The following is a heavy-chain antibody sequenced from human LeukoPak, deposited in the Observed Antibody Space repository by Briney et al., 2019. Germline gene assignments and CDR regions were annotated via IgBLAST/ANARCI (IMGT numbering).Heavy chain of an antibody. D-gene: IGHD6-13*01. CDR3: ARHVGGSSWYYKGWFDP. CDR2: IYYSGST. V-gene: IGHV4-59*08. CDR1: GGSISSYY. J-gene: IGHJ5*02. Sequence: SETLSLTCTVSGGSISSYYWSWIRQPPGKGLEWIGYIYYSGSTNYNPSLKSRVTISVDTSKNQFSLKLSSVTAADTAVYYCARHVGGSSWYYKGWFDPWGQGTLVTVSS.